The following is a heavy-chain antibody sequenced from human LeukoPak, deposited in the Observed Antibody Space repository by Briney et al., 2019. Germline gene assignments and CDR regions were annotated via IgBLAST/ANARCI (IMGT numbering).Heavy chain of an antibody. V-gene: IGHV3-23*01. D-gene: IGHD3-10*01. Sequence: GGSLRLSCAASGFTFRNYDMSWVRQAPGKGLEWVSAVSGSGDDTYYADSVKGRFTISRDHSKSTLYLQMNSRRDEDTAVYYCAKRGAYFGGFDYWGQGTLVTVSS. J-gene: IGHJ4*02. CDR1: GFTFRNYD. CDR3: AKRGAYFGGFDY. CDR2: VSGSGDDT.